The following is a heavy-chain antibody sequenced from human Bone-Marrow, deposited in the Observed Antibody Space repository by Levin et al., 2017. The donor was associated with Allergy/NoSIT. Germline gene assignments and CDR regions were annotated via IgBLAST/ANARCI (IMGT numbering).Heavy chain of an antibody. V-gene: IGHV3-21*01. Sequence: GGSLRLSCDASGFTFSSYGIIWVRQAPGKGLDWVSSITSSGSYIYYADSVQGRFTISRDNAKNSLYLQMNSLRAADTAVYYCARGLEYSGLPWGQGTLVTVSS. CDR1: GFTFSSYG. CDR2: ITSSGSYI. D-gene: IGHD5-12*01. CDR3: ARGLEYSGLP. J-gene: IGHJ5*02.